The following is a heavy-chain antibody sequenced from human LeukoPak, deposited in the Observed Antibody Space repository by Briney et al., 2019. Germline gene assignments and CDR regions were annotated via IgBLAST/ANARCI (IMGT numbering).Heavy chain of an antibody. J-gene: IGHJ6*02. D-gene: IGHD2-2*01. V-gene: IGHV3-23*01. Sequence: GGSLRLSCAASGFTFSSYAMSWVRQAPGKGLEWVTAISGSGGGTYYADSVKGRFTISRDNSKNTLYLQMNSLRAEDTAVYYCAKRYCSSTSCPLKHYYYYGMDVWGQGTTVTVSS. CDR3: AKRYCSSTSCPLKHYYYYGMDV. CDR1: GFTFSSYA. CDR2: ISGSGGGT.